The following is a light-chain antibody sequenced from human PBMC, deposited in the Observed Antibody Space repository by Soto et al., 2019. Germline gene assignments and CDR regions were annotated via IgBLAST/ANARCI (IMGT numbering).Light chain of an antibody. V-gene: IGKV2-30*01. Sequence: VVMTQSPLSLHVTFGQPASISCRSIHGLVYSDGNTYLNWFHQRPGQSPRRRIDKVSNRDSGVPDRVSGSGSGTDCTLKISRVEAEDVGVYYCMQGTHWPPTFGQGTRLEIK. J-gene: IGKJ5*01. CDR1: HGLVYSDGNTY. CDR3: MQGTHWPPT. CDR2: KVS.